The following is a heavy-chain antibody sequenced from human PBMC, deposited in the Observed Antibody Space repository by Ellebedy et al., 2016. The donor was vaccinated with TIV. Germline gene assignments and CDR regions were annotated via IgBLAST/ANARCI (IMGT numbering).Heavy chain of an antibody. CDR1: GFTFSSNW. CDR3: ARASTSGWYILDY. J-gene: IGHJ4*02. Sequence: GESLKISCAASGFTFSSNWMSWVRQAPGKGLELVAKIKEDGSLKYYVDAVKGRFAISRDNAKNSLYLQMNSLRAEDTAVYYCARASTSGWYILDYWGQGTLVSVSS. D-gene: IGHD6-19*01. CDR2: IKEDGSLK. V-gene: IGHV3-7*01.